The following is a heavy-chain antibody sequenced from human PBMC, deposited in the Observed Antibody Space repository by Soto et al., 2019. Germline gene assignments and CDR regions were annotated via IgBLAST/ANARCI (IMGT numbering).Heavy chain of an antibody. V-gene: IGHV3-66*01. CDR1: GFTVSSNY. J-gene: IGHJ4*02. CDR2: IYSGGST. CDR3: ARMREVAEGGDY. D-gene: IGHD6-19*01. Sequence: GGSLRLSCAASGFTVSSNYMSWVRQAPGKGLEWVSVIYSGGSTYYADSVKGRFTISRDNSKNTLYLQMNSLRAEDTAVYYCARMREVAEGGDYWGQGTLVTVSS.